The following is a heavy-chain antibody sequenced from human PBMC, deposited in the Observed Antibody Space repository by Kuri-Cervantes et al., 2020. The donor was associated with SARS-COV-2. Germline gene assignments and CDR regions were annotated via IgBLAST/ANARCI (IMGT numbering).Heavy chain of an antibody. CDR3: ARGENYYYMDV. V-gene: IGHV3-7*04. Sequence: GESLKISCAASGFTFSSYWMSWVRQAPGKGLEWVANIKQDGSEKYYVDSVKGRFTISRDNSKNTLYLQMNSLRAEDTAVYYCARGENYYYMDVWGKGTTVTVSS. CDR2: IKQDGSEK. J-gene: IGHJ6*03. CDR1: GFTFSSYW.